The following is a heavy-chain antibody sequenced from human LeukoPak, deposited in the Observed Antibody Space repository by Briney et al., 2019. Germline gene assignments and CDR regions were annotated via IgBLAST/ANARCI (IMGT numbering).Heavy chain of an antibody. CDR2: IKQDGSEK. CDR3: ARVPAMVSY. CDR1: GVTFSSYW. D-gene: IGHD5-18*01. J-gene: IGHJ4*02. Sequence: GGSLRLSCAASGVTFSSYWMSWVRQAPGKGLEWVANIKQDGSEKYYVDSVKGRFTISRDNAKNLLYLQMNSLRAEDTAVYYCARVPAMVSYWGQGTLVTVSS. V-gene: IGHV3-7*01.